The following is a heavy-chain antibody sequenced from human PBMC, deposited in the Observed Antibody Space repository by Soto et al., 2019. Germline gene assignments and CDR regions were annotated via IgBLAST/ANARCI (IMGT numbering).Heavy chain of an antibody. V-gene: IGHV1-69*11. CDR2: IIPILGTA. D-gene: IGHD1-7*01. CDR1: GGTFSSYA. CDR3: ASHGITGTWVYYYGMDV. J-gene: IGHJ6*02. Sequence: QVQLVQSGAEVKKPGSSVKVSCKGSGGTFSSYAISWVRQAPGQGLEWMGGIIPILGTADYAQKFQGRGTITADESTSTAYMELSSLRSEDTAVYYCASHGITGTWVYYYGMDVWGQGTTVTVSS.